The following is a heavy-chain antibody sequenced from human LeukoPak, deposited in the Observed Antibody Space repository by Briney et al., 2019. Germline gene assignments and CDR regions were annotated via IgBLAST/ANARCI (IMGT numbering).Heavy chain of an antibody. CDR2: TYYSGSST. CDR1: GGSFSGYY. CDR3: ARHPSAVAGKTFDC. J-gene: IGHJ4*02. D-gene: IGHD6-19*01. V-gene: IGHV4-59*08. Sequence: SETLSLTCAVYGGSFSGYYWSWIRQPPGKGLEWIASTYYSGSSTYYNPSLKSRVTISADMSKNQLSLKLTSVTAADTAVYFCARHPSAVAGKTFDCWGQGTLVTVSS.